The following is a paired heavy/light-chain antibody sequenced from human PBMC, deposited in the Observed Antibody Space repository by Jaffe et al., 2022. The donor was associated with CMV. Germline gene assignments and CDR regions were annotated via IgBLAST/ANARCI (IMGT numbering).Light chain of an antibody. CDR1: TGAVTSGYY. V-gene: IGLV7-43*01. CDR3: LLYYGGAPV. J-gene: IGLJ2*01. CDR2: STS. Sequence: QTVVTQEPSLTVSPGGTVTLTCASSTGAVTSGYYPNWFQQKPGQAPRALIYSTSNKHSWTPARFSGSLLGGKAALTLSGVQPEDEAEYYCLLYYGGAPVFGGGTKLTVL.
Heavy chain of an antibody. Sequence: EVQLVESGGGLVQPGRSLRLSCAASGFTFDDYAMHWVRQAPGKGLEWVSGISWNSGSIGYADSVKGRFTISRDNAKNSLYLQMNSLRAEDTALYYCAKGYDFWSGRHDAFDIWGQGTMVTVSS. CDR2: ISWNSGSI. V-gene: IGHV3-9*01. CDR3: AKGYDFWSGRHDAFDI. J-gene: IGHJ3*02. D-gene: IGHD3-3*01. CDR1: GFTFDDYA.